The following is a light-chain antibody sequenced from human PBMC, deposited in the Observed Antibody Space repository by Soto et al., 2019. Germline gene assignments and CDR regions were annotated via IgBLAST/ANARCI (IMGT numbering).Light chain of an antibody. J-gene: IGKJ2*01. CDR2: KAS. CDR3: QQYNTYTP. CDR1: QSISNW. V-gene: IGKV1-5*03. Sequence: DIQMTQSPSTLSASVGDRVTITCRASQSISNWLAWYQQKPGKPPKLLIYKASSLESGVPSRFSGSGSGTEFTLTISSLQPDDFATYYCQQYNTYTPFGQGTKLEIK.